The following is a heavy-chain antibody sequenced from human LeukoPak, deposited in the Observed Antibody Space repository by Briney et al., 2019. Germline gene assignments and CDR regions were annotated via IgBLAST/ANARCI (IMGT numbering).Heavy chain of an antibody. Sequence: GGSLRLSCAASGFTFNDYGMSWVRQAPGKGLEWVSGINWNGGSTGYADSVKGRFTISRDNAKNSLYLQMNSLRAEDTALYYCAKAATVTPWYYYGMDVWGQGTTVTVSS. V-gene: IGHV3-20*04. CDR2: INWNGGST. CDR3: AKAATVTPWYYYGMDV. D-gene: IGHD4-17*01. CDR1: GFTFNDYG. J-gene: IGHJ6*02.